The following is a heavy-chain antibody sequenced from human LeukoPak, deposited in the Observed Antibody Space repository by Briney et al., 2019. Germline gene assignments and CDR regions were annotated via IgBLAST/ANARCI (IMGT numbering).Heavy chain of an antibody. CDR1: GYTFTGYY. J-gene: IGHJ6*02. D-gene: IGHD6-6*01. Sequence: ASVKVSCKASGYTFTGYYMHWVRQAPGQGLKWMGWINPNSGGTNYAQNFQGRVTMTRDTSISTAYMELSRLRSDDTAVSYCARDALLESSSPSHYGMDVWGQGTTVTVSS. CDR2: INPNSGGT. CDR3: ARDALLESSSPSHYGMDV. V-gene: IGHV1-2*02.